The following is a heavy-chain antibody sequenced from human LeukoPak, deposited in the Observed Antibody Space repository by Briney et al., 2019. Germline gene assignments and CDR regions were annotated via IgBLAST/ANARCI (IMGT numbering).Heavy chain of an antibody. D-gene: IGHD3-22*01. CDR1: GGSISSGSYY. J-gene: IGHJ4*02. V-gene: IGHV4-61*02. CDR3: ASGHYYDSSGYYGLGY. Sequence: KPSETLSLTCTVSGGSISSGSYYWSWIRQPAGKGLEWIGRIYTSGSTNYNPSLKSRVTISVDTSKNQFSLKLSSVTAADTAVYYCASGHYYDSSGYYGLGYWGQGTLVTVSS. CDR2: IYTSGST.